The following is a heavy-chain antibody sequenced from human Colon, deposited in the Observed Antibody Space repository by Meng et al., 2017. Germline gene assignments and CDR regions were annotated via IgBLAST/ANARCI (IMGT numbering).Heavy chain of an antibody. CDR3: ASAHYDSSGSVDY. D-gene: IGHD3-22*01. CDR2: INTGNGYT. CDR1: GYTFTSYT. Sequence: QVQLIQSGAEVKRPGASVKVSCKASGYTFTSYTMHWVRQAPGQRLEWMGWINTGNGYTKYSQKFQDRVTITRDTSASTAYMELSSLRSEDTAVYYCASAHYDSSGSVDYWGQG. J-gene: IGHJ4*02. V-gene: IGHV1-3*04.